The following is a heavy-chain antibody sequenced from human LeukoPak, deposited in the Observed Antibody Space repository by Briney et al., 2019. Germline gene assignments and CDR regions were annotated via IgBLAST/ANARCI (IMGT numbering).Heavy chain of an antibody. V-gene: IGHV1-46*01. J-gene: IGHJ4*02. CDR1: GYSFSNYY. CDR2: INCSGGTT. CDR3: ARGIEVGGSFDY. Sequence: ASVKVSCKASGYSFSNYYMHWVRQAPGQGLEWLGIINCSGGTTNYAQKFQGRVTLTRDTSTSTVYMELSSLRSDTAVYYCARGIEVGGSFDYWGQGTLVIVSS. D-gene: IGHD3-10*01.